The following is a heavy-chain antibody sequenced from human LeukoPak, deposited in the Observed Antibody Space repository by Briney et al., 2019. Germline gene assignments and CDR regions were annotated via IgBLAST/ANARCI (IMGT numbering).Heavy chain of an antibody. CDR2: ISWNSDSI. Sequence: GRSLRLSCAASGFTFDDYAMHWVRQAPGKGLEWVSGISWNSDSIGYADSVKGRFTISRDNAKNSLYLQMNSLRAEDTALYYCAKAPAIHYGSGVDYWGQGTLVTVSS. J-gene: IGHJ4*02. D-gene: IGHD3-10*01. CDR1: GFTFDDYA. V-gene: IGHV3-9*01. CDR3: AKAPAIHYGSGVDY.